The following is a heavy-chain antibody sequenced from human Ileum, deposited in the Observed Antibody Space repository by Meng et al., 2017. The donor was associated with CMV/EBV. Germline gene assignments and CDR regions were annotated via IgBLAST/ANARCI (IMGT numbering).Heavy chain of an antibody. CDR1: TDSLSTYS. CDR3: ATTYSDGDWNFDY. CDR2: LYTTGTI. D-gene: IGHD1-26*01. J-gene: IGHJ4*02. V-gene: IGHV4-4*07. Sequence: QMQWQQSGQGRGKPAEPRSLTCTVSTDSLSTYSWHWIRQPAGKGLEWIGRLYTTGTIKYNPSLMSRLTMSYDTSKSQFSLNLRALTAADTAVYYCATTYSDGDWNFDYWGQGTLVTVSS.